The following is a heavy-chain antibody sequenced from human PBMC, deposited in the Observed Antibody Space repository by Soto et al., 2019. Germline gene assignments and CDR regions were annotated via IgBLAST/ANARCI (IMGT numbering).Heavy chain of an antibody. Sequence: PGGSLRLSCTTSGFTFSTYAFHWVRQAPGKGLEWVAVLSSDENSKYYADSVRGRFTISRDSSKNTLYLQMNSLRAEDTAVYYCAKGFRGIAVVGTEHFQHWGRGTXVTVSS. D-gene: IGHD6-19*01. J-gene: IGHJ1*01. CDR2: LSSDENSK. CDR3: AKGFRGIAVVGTEHFQH. V-gene: IGHV3-30-3*01. CDR1: GFTFSTYA.